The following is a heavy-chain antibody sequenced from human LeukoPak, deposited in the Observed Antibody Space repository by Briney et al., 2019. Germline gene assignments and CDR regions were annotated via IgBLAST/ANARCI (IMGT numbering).Heavy chain of an antibody. V-gene: IGHV3-21*01. J-gene: IGHJ4*02. CDR2: ISSSSSYI. CDR3: ARVLDTAMAYFDY. CDR1: GFTFSSYS. D-gene: IGHD5-18*01. Sequence: GGSLRLSCAASGFTFSSYSMNWVRQASGKGLEWVSSISSSSSYIYYADSVKGRFTISRDNAKNSLYLQMNSLRAEDTAVYYCARVLDTAMAYFDYWGQGTLVTVSS.